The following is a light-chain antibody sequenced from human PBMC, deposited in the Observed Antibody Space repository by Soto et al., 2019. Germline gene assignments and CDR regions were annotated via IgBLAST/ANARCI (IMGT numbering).Light chain of an antibody. CDR2: DAS. CDR3: QQRADWLT. CDR1: HNIGSY. J-gene: IGKJ4*01. Sequence: EVVLTQSPATLSLSPGERATFSCRTSHNIGSYLAWYQHKSGQAPRLLIYDASNRATGIPARFRGSGSGTDFTLTISSLEPEDFAVYYCQQRADWLTFGGWTKVEV. V-gene: IGKV3-11*01.